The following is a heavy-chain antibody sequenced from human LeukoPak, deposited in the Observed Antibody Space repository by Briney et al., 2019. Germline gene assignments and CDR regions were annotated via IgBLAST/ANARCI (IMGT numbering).Heavy chain of an antibody. J-gene: IGHJ4*02. CDR2: IYYSGSI. D-gene: IGHD6-13*01. CDR1: GYSISSSNW. Sequence: TTSETLSLTCAVSGYSISSSNWWGWIRQPPGKGLEWIGYIYYSGSIYYNPSLKSRVTMSVDTSKNQFSLKLGSVTAADTAVYYCARQGASYSSSTIDYWGQGTLVTVSS. CDR3: ARQGASYSSSTIDY. V-gene: IGHV4-28*05.